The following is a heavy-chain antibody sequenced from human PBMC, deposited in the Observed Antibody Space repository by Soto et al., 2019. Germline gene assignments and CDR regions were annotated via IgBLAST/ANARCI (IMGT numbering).Heavy chain of an antibody. CDR2: IYSGGST. V-gene: IGHV4-61*01. Sequence: SETLSLTCTVSGGFVNSDTHSWSWIRQTPGKRLEWIGFIYSGGSTKNPSLRSRGTMSVDTSKNQFSLKLRSVIVADTAAYHCARFVRSCSATTCSTRADVWGQGITVTVSS. CDR1: GGFVNSDTHS. D-gene: IGHD2-2*01. CDR3: ARFVRSCSATTCSTRADV. J-gene: IGHJ6*02.